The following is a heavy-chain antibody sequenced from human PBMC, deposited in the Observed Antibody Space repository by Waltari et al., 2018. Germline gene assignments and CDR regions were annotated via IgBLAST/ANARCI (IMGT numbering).Heavy chain of an antibody. CDR3: ARPAWNDPPYYYGMDV. CDR1: GFKFSSYG. CDR2: IWYDGSNT. J-gene: IGHJ6*02. D-gene: IGHD1-1*01. Sequence: QVQVVESGGGAVQPGQSLRLSCVTSGFKFSSYGMHWVRQAPGKGVEWVEVIWYDGSNTDYRESVKVRFTSSRDNVKNTVDLQMNNLRVEDTAVYYCARPAWNDPPYYYGMDVWGPGTTVSVSS. V-gene: IGHV3-33*01.